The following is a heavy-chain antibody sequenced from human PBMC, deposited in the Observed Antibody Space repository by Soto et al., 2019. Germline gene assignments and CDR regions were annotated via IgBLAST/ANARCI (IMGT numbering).Heavy chain of an antibody. Sequence: SVKVSCKASGGTFSSYTISWVRQAPGQGLEWMGRIIPILGIANYAQKFQGRVTITADKSTSTAYMELSSLRSEDTAVYYCARSYGEDAFDIWGQGTMVTVSS. J-gene: IGHJ3*02. CDR2: IIPILGIA. V-gene: IGHV1-69*02. CDR1: GGTFSSYT. CDR3: ARSYGEDAFDI. D-gene: IGHD4-17*01.